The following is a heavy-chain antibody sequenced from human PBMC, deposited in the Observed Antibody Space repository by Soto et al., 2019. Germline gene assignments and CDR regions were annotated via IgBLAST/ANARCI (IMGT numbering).Heavy chain of an antibody. V-gene: IGHV3-23*01. CDR1: GFTFSTYA. D-gene: IGHD5-18*01. CDR2: ISGSGNKT. CDR3: ARGLRLHFDY. Sequence: GGSLRLSCGASGFTFSTYAMSWVRQAPGKGLEWVSAISGSGNKTFYADSVKGRFTISRDNSKNTLHLHMDSLRVDDTAVYYCARGLRLHFDYWGQGALVTVSS. J-gene: IGHJ4*02.